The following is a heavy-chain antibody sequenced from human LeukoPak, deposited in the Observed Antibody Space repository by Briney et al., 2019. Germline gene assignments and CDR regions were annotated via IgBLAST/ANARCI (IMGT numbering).Heavy chain of an antibody. D-gene: IGHD4-17*01. CDR3: ARPHGDGDYPYYYGMDV. Sequence: GGSLRLSCAASGFNFSIHWMTWVRQAPGKGLEWVAVISYDGSNKYYADSVKGRFTISRDNSKNTLYLQMNSLRAEDTAVYYCARPHGDGDYPYYYGMDVWGQGTTVTVSS. CDR2: ISYDGSNK. J-gene: IGHJ6*02. CDR1: GFNFSIHW. V-gene: IGHV3-30-3*01.